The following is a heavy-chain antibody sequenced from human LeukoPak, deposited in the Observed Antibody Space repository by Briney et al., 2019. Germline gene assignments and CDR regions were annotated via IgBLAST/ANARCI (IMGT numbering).Heavy chain of an antibody. D-gene: IGHD3-9*01. CDR3: ARTGLPDY. V-gene: IGHV4-39*07. J-gene: IGHJ4*02. Sequence: SETLSLTCTVSSGSISSGSYYWGWIQQPPGKGLEWIGSIYHSGSTYYNPSPKSRVTISVDTSKNQFSLKLSSVTAADTAVYYCARTGLPDYWGQGTLVTVSS. CDR2: IYHSGST. CDR1: SGSISSGSYY.